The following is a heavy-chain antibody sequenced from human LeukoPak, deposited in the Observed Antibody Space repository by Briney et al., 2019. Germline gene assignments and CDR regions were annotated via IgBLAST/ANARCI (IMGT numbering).Heavy chain of an antibody. CDR2: ISSSSSYI. Sequence: GGSLRLSCAASGFTFSSYSMNWVRQAPGKGLEWVSSISSSSSYIYYADSVKGRFTISRDNAKNSLYLQMNSLRAGDTAVYYCARDGGIAAAGIFDYWGQGTLVTVSS. CDR3: ARDGGIAAAGIFDY. J-gene: IGHJ4*02. D-gene: IGHD6-13*01. V-gene: IGHV3-21*01. CDR1: GFTFSSYS.